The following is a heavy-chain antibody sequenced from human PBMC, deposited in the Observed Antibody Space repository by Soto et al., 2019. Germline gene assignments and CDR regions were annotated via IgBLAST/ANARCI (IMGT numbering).Heavy chain of an antibody. V-gene: IGHV1-8*01. J-gene: IGHJ3*01. CDR1: GYTFTSYD. CDR2: MNPNSGNT. Sequence: ASVKVSCKASGYTFTSYDINWVRQDTGQGLEWMGWMNPNSGNTGYAQKFQGRVTMTRNTSINTAYMELSSLISKDTDVCSCARRGGYCYGYAFDFWGQGTMVTVSS. D-gene: IGHD3-22*01. CDR3: ARRGGYCYGYAFDF.